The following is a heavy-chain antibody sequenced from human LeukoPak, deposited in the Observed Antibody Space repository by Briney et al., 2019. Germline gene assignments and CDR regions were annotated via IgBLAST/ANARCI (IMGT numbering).Heavy chain of an antibody. CDR3: AGKGWPFDY. D-gene: IGHD6-19*01. V-gene: IGHV4-34*01. CDR2: INHGGST. J-gene: IGHJ4*02. CDR1: GGSFSGYY. Sequence: PSETLSLTCAVYGGSFSGYYWSWIRQPPGKGLEWIGEINHGGSTNYNPSLKSRVTISVDTSKNQFSLKLSSVTAADTAVYYCAGKGWPFDYWGQGTLVTVSS.